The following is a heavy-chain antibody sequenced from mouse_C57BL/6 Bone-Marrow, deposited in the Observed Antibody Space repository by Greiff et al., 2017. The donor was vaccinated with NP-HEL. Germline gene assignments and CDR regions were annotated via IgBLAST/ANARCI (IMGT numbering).Heavy chain of an antibody. CDR2: IYPRSGNT. CDR1: GYTFTSYG. J-gene: IGHJ1*03. Sequence: VQLQQSGAELARPGASVKLSCKASGYTFTSYGISWVKQRTGQGLEWIGEIYPRSGNTYYNEKFKGKATLTADKSSSTAYMELRSLTSEDSAVYFCARSESLYYGSSYVDWWYFDVWGTGTTVTVSS. CDR3: ARSESLYYGSSYVDWWYFDV. D-gene: IGHD1-1*01. V-gene: IGHV1-81*01.